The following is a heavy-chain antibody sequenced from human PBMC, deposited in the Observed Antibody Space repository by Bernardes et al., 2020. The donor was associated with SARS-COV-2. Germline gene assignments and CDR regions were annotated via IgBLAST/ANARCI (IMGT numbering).Heavy chain of an antibody. V-gene: IGHV4-4*02. J-gene: IGHJ4*02. D-gene: IGHD1-26*01. CDR2: IHHNGNS. Sequence: SETLSLTCAVSGDSITGDSWWSWVRQSPEKGLEWIGEIHHNGNSNYNPSLESRVTFLLDKSKNQFSLRLSSVTAADTAFYYCVSNEYYSLDYWSQGTLVTVSS. CDR1: GDSITGDSW. CDR3: VSNEYYSLDY.